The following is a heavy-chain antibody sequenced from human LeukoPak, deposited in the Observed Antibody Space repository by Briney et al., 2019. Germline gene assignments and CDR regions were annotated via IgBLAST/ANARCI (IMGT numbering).Heavy chain of an antibody. J-gene: IGHJ4*02. CDR3: ARALGYCSGGSCYYLDY. V-gene: IGHV3-53*01. CDR2: IYSGGST. D-gene: IGHD2-15*01. Sequence: GGSLRLSCAASGFTVSSNYMSWVRQAPGKGLEWVSVIYSGGSTYYADSVKGRFTISRDNSKNTLYLQMNSLRAEDTAVYYCARALGYCSGGSCYYLDYWGQGTLVTVSS. CDR1: GFTVSSNY.